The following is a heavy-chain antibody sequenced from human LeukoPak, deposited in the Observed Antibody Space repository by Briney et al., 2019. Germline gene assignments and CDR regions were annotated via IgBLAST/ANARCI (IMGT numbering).Heavy chain of an antibody. CDR2: IYYSGVT. J-gene: IGHJ5*02. CDR1: GGSITSSSYY. V-gene: IGHV4-39*01. CDR3: ARRDSGYDSVWFDP. D-gene: IGHD5-12*01. Sequence: SETLSLTCTVSGGSITSSSYYWGCIRQPPGKGLEWIGNIYYSGVTYYNPFLTSRVTISVDTSKNQFSLKLTSVSAADTAVYYCARRDSGYDSVWFDPWGQGTLVTVSS.